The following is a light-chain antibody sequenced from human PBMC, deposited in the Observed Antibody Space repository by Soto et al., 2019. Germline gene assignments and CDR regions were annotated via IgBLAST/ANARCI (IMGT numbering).Light chain of an antibody. V-gene: IGKV3-20*01. J-gene: IGKJ1*01. Sequence: EIVLTQSPGTLSLSPGERATLSCRASQSVSSSFLAWYQQKPGQAPRLLIYGASSRATGIPDRFSGSGSGTDFTLPISRLEPEDSAVYYCQQYDSSPRTFGQGTKVEI. CDR1: QSVSSSF. CDR2: GAS. CDR3: QQYDSSPRT.